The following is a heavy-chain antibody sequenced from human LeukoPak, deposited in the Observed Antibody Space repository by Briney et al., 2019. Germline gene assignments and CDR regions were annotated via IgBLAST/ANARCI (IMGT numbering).Heavy chain of an antibody. V-gene: IGHV4-39*01. J-gene: IGHJ5*02. CDR1: GGSISSSSYY. Sequence: SEALSLTCTVSGGSISSSSYYWGWIRQPPGKGLEWIGSVYYSGSTYYNPSLKSRVTISVDTSKNQFSLKLSSVTATDTAVYYCASLRSGTGTFDPWGQGTLVTVSS. CDR3: ASLRSGTGTFDP. CDR2: VYYSGST. D-gene: IGHD4-17*01.